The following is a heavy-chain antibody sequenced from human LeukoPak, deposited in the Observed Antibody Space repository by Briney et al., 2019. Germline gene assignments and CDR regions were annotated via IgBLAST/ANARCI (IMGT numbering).Heavy chain of an antibody. Sequence: GGSLRLSCAASGFTFSNSWMDWVRQAPGKGLEWVANIKGDGSEKYYVDSVKARFTISRDNAKNSLHLQMNSLRAEDTAVYYCSWRLEYWGQGTLVTVSS. V-gene: IGHV3-7*01. D-gene: IGHD2-21*02. CDR2: IKGDGSEK. CDR3: SWRLEY. J-gene: IGHJ4*02. CDR1: GFTFSNSW.